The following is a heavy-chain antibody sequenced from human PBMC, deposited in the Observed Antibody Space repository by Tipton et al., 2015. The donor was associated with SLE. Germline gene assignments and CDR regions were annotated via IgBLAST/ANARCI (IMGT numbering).Heavy chain of an antibody. V-gene: IGHV4-39*07. D-gene: IGHD6-13*01. CDR3: ARGYSSSWCLGY. CDR1: GGSISSSSYY. Sequence: TLSLTCTVSGGSISSSSYYWGWIRQPPGKGLEWIGSIYYSGSTYYNPSLKSRVTISVGTSKNQFSLKLSSVTAADTAVYYCARGYSSSWCLGYWGQGTLVTVSS. CDR2: IYYSGST. J-gene: IGHJ4*02.